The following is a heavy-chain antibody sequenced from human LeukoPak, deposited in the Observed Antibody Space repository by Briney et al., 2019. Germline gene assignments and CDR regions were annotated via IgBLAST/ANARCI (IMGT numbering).Heavy chain of an antibody. CDR2: IRYDASNK. CDR1: ELIFSTYG. Sequence: GGSLRFSCAAPELIFSTYGMHWVRQAPGKGLGWVAFIRYDASNKYYAESVKGRFTISRDNSKNTLYLQMNSLRAEDTAVYYCAKDASGYEFDYWGQGALVTVSS. V-gene: IGHV3-30*02. J-gene: IGHJ4*02. CDR3: AKDASGYEFDY. D-gene: IGHD5-12*01.